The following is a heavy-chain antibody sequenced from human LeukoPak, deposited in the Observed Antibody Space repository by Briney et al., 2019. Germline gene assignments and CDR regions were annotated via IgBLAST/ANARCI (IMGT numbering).Heavy chain of an antibody. D-gene: IGHD3-10*01. Sequence: KPGGSLRLSCAASGFTFSSYSMKWVRQARGKGVEGVSYISSSSRDIYYADSVKGRFTISRDNAKNSLYLQMNSLRAEDTAVYYCARGRNYYGSGSYYNPNFDYWGQGTLVTVSS. CDR1: GFTFSSYS. V-gene: IGHV3-21*01. CDR2: ISSSSRDI. J-gene: IGHJ4*02. CDR3: ARGRNYYGSGSYYNPNFDY.